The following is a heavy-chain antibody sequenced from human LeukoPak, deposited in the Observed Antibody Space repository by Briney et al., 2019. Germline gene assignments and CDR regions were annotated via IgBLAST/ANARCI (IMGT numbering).Heavy chain of an antibody. CDR2: ISGSAGFT. V-gene: IGHV3-23*01. Sequence: GGSLRLSCVASGFTLRTYAMGWVRQAPGKGLEWVSAISGSAGFTYYADAVRGRFTVSRDISTNTVFLQMDSLRAGDTAVYYCAKEYSGYDFDCWGQGTLVTVSS. CDR1: GFTLRTYA. D-gene: IGHD5-12*01. CDR3: AKEYSGYDFDC. J-gene: IGHJ4*01.